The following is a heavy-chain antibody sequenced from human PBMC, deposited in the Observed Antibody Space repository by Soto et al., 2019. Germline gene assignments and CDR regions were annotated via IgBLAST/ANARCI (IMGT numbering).Heavy chain of an antibody. Sequence: SETLSLTCTVSGGSISSEYYHWTWIRQAPGKGLEWIGYIHYSGSVHYNPSLQSRLTMSVDTSKNLFSLKLSSVTAADTAVYFCAREDDSGDRDYYGLDVWGQGTTVT. V-gene: IGHV4-30-4*01. CDR3: AREDDSGDRDYYGLDV. D-gene: IGHD2-21*02. CDR1: GGSISSEYYH. CDR2: IHYSGSV. J-gene: IGHJ6*02.